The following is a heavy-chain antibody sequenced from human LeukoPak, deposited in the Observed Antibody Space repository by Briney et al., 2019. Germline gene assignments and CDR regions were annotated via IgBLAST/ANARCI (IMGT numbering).Heavy chain of an antibody. CDR2: INPDSGGT. V-gene: IGHV1-2*02. Sequence: GASVKVSCKASGYTFTAYYIHWVRQAPGQGLEWMGWINPDSGGTNYAQKFQGRVTMTRDTSISTAYMELSGLRSDDTAMYYCARDLQSGGFDAFDIWGQGTMVTASS. D-gene: IGHD1-26*01. J-gene: IGHJ3*02. CDR1: GYTFTAYY. CDR3: ARDLQSGGFDAFDI.